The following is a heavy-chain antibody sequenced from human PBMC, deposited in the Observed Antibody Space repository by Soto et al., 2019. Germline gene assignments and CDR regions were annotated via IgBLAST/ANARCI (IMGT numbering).Heavy chain of an antibody. CDR1: GGSFSIYT. CDR3: ARGVSGSYSSPLDR. CDR2: IIPIFGTA. D-gene: IGHD1-26*01. J-gene: IGHJ4*02. V-gene: IGHV1-69*13. Sequence: GASVKVSCKPSGGSFSIYTFNWVRQAPGQGLEWMGGIIPIFGTATYAQKFQGRVTITAEDATSTAYMEVRALRSEDTAVYFCARGVSGSYSSPLDRWGQGNLVTV.